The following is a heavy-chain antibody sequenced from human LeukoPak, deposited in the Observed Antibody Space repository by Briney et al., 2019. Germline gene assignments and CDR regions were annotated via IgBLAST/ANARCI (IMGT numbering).Heavy chain of an antibody. CDR3: ASRTHSGWYVYYYMDV. Sequence: PGGSLRLSCAASGFTFSSYSMNWVRQAPGKGLEWVSVIYSGGSTYYADSVKGRFTISRDNSKNTLYLQMNSLRAEDTAVYYCASRTHSGWYVYYYMDVWGKGTTVTVSS. CDR2: IYSGGST. J-gene: IGHJ6*03. V-gene: IGHV3-66*02. CDR1: GFTFSSYS. D-gene: IGHD6-19*01.